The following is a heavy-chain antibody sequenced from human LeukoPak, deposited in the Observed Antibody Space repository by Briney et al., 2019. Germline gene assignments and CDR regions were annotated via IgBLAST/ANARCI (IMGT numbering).Heavy chain of an antibody. CDR1: GFTFSSYA. CDR2: ISYDGSNK. Sequence: GGSLRLSCAASGFTFSSYAMHWVRQAPGKGLEWVAVISYDGSNKYYADSVKGRFTISRDNSKDTLYLQMNSLRAEDTAVYYCAKVPIAAAGDYFDYWGQGTLVTVSS. CDR3: AKVPIAAAGDYFDY. J-gene: IGHJ4*02. D-gene: IGHD6-13*01. V-gene: IGHV3-30-3*01.